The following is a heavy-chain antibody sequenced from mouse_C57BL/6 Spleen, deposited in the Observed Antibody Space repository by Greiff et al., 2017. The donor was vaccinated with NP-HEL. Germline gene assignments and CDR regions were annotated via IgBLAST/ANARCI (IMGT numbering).Heavy chain of an antibody. CDR1: GYTFTSYW. V-gene: IGHV1-72*01. CDR2: IDPNSGGT. D-gene: IGHD1-1*01. J-gene: IGHJ4*01. CDR3: ARGRTTVPYYAMDY. Sequence: QVQLQQSGAELVKPGASVKLSCKASGYTFTSYWMHWVKQRPGRGLEWIGRIDPNSGGTKYNEKFKSKATLTVDKPSSTAYMQLSSLTSEDSAVYYCARGRTTVPYYAMDYWGQGTSVTVSS.